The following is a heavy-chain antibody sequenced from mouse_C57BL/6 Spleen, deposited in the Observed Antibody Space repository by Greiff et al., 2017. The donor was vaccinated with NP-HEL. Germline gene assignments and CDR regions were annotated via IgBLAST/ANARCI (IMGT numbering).Heavy chain of an antibody. D-gene: IGHD2-5*01. CDR2: INPGSGGT. CDR1: GYAFTNYL. Sequence: QVQLKESGAELVRPGTSVKVSCKASGYAFTNYLIEWVKQRPGQGLEWIGVINPGSGGTNYNEKFKGKATLPADKSSSPAYMQLSSLTSEDSAVYVCARREDYSNSFAYWGQGTLVTVSA. CDR3: ARREDYSNSFAY. J-gene: IGHJ3*01. V-gene: IGHV1-54*01.